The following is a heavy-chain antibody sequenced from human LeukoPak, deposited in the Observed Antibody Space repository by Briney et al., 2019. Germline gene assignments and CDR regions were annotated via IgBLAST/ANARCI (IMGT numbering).Heavy chain of an antibody. D-gene: IGHD6-13*01. CDR1: GGSISSSNW. CDR2: IYHSGST. CDR3: ARVRMAAGTLYYFDY. V-gene: IGHV4-4*02. J-gene: IGHJ4*02. Sequence: SETLSLTCAVSGGSISSSNWSSWVRQPPGKGLEWIGEIYHSGSTNYNPSLKSRVTISVDKSKNQFSLKLSSVTAADTAVYYCARVRMAAGTLYYFDYWGQGTLVTVSS.